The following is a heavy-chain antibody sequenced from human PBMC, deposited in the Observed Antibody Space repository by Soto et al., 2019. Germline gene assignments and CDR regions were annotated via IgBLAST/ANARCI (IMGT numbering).Heavy chain of an antibody. J-gene: IGHJ6*02. CDR1: GGTFSSYA. D-gene: IGHD5-12*01. CDR3: AREDIVATKSYYYYSYGMDV. V-gene: IGHV1-69*01. CDR2: IIPIFGTA. Sequence: QVQLAQSGAEVKKPGSSVKVSCKATGGTFSSYAISWVRQAPAQGLEWMGGIIPIFGTANYAQKFQGRVTITADESTSTADMELSSLRAEDTAVYYCAREDIVATKSYYYYSYGMDVWGQGTTVTVSS.